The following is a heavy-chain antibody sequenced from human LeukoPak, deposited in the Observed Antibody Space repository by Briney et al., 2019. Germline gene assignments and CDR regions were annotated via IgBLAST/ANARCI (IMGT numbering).Heavy chain of an antibody. D-gene: IGHD6-19*01. Sequence: NTSETLSLTCAVANYSVSSGYYGGWRRQPPGRGLGWIGSIYQRGCTYYNPSLNGRATLAVDTSKNQFCLKLGSVTAAEPAVYYCARVSSTGWRFFDSWGPGTLVTVSS. J-gene: IGHJ4*02. CDR1: NYSVSSGYY. V-gene: IGHV4-38-2*01. CDR3: ARVSSTGWRFFDS. CDR2: IYQRGCT.